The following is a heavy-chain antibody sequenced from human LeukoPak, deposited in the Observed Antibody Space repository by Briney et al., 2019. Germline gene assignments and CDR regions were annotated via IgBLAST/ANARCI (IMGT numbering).Heavy chain of an antibody. J-gene: IGHJ4*02. CDR1: GYTFTSYG. CDR3: ARDQGYYDSSGYYFDY. Sequence: GASVKVSCKASGYTFTSYGISWVRQAPGQGLEWMGGIIPIFGTANYAQKFQGRVTITADESTSTAYMELSSLRSEDTAVYYCARDQGYYDSSGYYFDYWGQGTLVTVSS. CDR2: IIPIFGTA. V-gene: IGHV1-69*13. D-gene: IGHD3-22*01.